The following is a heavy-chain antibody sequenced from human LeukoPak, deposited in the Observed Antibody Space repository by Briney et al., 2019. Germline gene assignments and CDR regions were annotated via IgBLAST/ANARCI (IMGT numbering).Heavy chain of an antibody. CDR3: ATTKPNWGAFDY. CDR2: MNPNSGNT. V-gene: IGHV1-8*01. Sequence: GASVKVSCKASRYTLTTYDIHWVRQAPGQGLEWMGWMNPNSGNTGYAQKFQGRVTMTRNTSISAAYTDLSSLRSEDTAVYYCATTKPNWGAFDYWGQGTLVTVSS. J-gene: IGHJ4*02. CDR1: RYTLTTYD. D-gene: IGHD7-27*01.